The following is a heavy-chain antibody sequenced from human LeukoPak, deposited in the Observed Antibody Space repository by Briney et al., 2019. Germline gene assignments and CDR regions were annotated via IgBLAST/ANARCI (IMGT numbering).Heavy chain of an antibody. V-gene: IGHV4-4*07. Sequence: SSETLSLTCTVSGGSISSYYWSWTRQPAGKGLEWIGRIYTSGSTNYNPSLKSRVTMSVDTSKNQFSLKLSSVTAADTAVYYCAREGAYCGGDCYVSWFDPWGQGTLVTVSS. CDR1: GGSISSYY. D-gene: IGHD2-21*02. CDR2: IYTSGST. J-gene: IGHJ5*02. CDR3: AREGAYCGGDCYVSWFDP.